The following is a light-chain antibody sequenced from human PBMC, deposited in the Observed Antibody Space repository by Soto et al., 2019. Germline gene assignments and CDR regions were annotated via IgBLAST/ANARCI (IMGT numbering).Light chain of an antibody. CDR3: QQYGSSQET. V-gene: IGKV3-20*01. J-gene: IGKJ2*01. Sequence: EMGLTQSPGTPPLSQGERATLSCRASQSVNSSYLAWYQQKPGQAPRLLIYVASSRATDIPDRVSSSGSGTDFALTISILEPEDLAVYYCQQYGSSQETFGQGTKLEIK. CDR2: VAS. CDR1: QSVNSSY.